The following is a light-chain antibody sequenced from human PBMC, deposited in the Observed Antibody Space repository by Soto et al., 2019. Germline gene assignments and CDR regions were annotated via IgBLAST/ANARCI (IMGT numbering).Light chain of an antibody. CDR2: AAS. Sequence: DIQMTQSPSSLSASVGDTVSITCRASQGIYNYLAWYQKKPGKPPKPLISAASTLHSGVPSRFSGSGSGTDPSLTIRSLQPEDVATSYCPKYSSVPCTFGPGNTV. V-gene: IGKV1-27*01. CDR3: PKYSSVPCT. CDR1: QGIYNY. J-gene: IGKJ3*01.